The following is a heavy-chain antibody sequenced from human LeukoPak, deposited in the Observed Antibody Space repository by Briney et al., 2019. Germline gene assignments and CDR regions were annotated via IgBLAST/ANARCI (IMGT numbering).Heavy chain of an antibody. J-gene: IGHJ5*02. Sequence: FXXXSYGMHWVRRAPGXGLXWVAVISYDGSNKYYADSVKGRFTISRDNSKNTLYLQMNSLRAEDTAVYYXAXDRXYXSSXXRXFDPWGQGXLVTVSS. D-gene: IGHD3-22*01. CDR1: FXXXSYG. CDR2: ISYDGSNK. V-gene: IGHV3-30*03. CDR3: AXDRXYXSSXXRXFDP.